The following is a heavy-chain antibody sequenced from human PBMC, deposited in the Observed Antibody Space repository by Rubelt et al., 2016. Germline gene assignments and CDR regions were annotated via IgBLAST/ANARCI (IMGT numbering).Heavy chain of an antibody. CDR3: ATLFYGLGEDY. D-gene: IGHD3-16*01. CDR2: ISYDGSNE. Sequence: GSGGDVVQPGRSLRLSCAASGFTFSSYGMHWVRQAPGKGLEWVAVISYDGSNEYYADSVKGRFTISRDNSKNTLYLQMNSLGAEDTAIYYCATLFYGLGEDYWGQGTLVTVSS. CDR1: GFTFSSYG. V-gene: IGHV3-30*03. J-gene: IGHJ4*02.